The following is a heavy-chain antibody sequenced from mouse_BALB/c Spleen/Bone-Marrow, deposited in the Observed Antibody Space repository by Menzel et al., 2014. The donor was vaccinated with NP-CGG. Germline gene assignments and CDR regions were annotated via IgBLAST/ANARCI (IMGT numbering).Heavy chain of an antibody. Sequence: VHVKQSGPELVKPGASVEMSCKASGYTFTGYVMHWVKQKPGQGLEWTGYINPYNDGTKYNEKFKGKATLTSDKSSSTAYMELSSLTSEDSAVYYCAREGGLRRGDYYTMDYWGQGTSVTVSS. D-gene: IGHD2-4*01. J-gene: IGHJ4*01. V-gene: IGHV1-14*01. CDR1: GYTFTGYV. CDR3: AREGGLRRGDYYTMDY. CDR2: INPYNDGT.